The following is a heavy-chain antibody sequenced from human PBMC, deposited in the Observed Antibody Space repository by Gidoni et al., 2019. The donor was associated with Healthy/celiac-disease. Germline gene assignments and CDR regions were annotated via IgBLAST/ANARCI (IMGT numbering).Heavy chain of an antibody. CDR3: ARDVQRGGDYGMDV. Sequence: QVQLVESGGGVVPPGSSLRLSCAASGFTFSSYGMHWVHQAPVKGLEWVAGIWYDGSNKYYADSVKGRFTISRDNAKNTLDLQMNSLRSEDTAVYYCARDVQRGGDYGMDVWGQGTTVTVSS. CDR2: IWYDGSNK. D-gene: IGHD3-10*02. CDR1: GFTFSSYG. J-gene: IGHJ6*02. V-gene: IGHV3-33*01.